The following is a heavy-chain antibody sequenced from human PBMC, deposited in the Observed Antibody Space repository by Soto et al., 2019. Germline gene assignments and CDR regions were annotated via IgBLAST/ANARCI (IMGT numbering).Heavy chain of an antibody. CDR2: ILPIFGTT. V-gene: IGHV1-69*01. J-gene: IGHJ4*02. CDR3: ASAQRGDTAMACFDY. D-gene: IGHD5-18*01. CDR1: GGTFSSYA. Sequence: QVQLVQSGAEVKKPGSSVKVSCKASGGTFSSYAISWVRQAPGQGLECMGGILPIFGTTNYAQKFQGRVTITADEATSTAYMERSSLRSEDTAVYYCASAQRGDTAMACFDYWGQGTLVTVSS.